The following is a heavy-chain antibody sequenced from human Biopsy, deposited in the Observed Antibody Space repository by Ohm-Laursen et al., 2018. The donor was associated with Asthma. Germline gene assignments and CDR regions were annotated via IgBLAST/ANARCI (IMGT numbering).Heavy chain of an antibody. D-gene: IGHD3-22*01. CDR2: ISWNSATI. CDR1: GFKFDEYT. V-gene: IGHV3-9*01. J-gene: IGHJ4*02. Sequence: SLRLSCAASGFKFDEYTMHWVRQAPGKGLEWVSGISWNSATIGYADSVEGRFTISRGSAKNSVFLHMDSLRPEDTAFYYCAKVRSDWVITESFDYWGQGVLVTVSS. CDR3: AKVRSDWVITESFDY.